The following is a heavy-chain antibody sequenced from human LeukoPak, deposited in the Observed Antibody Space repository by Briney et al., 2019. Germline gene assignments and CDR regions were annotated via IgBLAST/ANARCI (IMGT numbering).Heavy chain of an antibody. Sequence: SETLSLTCTVSGGSISSYYWNWIRQPPGKGLEWIAYIYYSGNTNYNPSLKSRVTISVDTSKNQFSLKLSSVTAADTAVYYCARGGSGWNYYYYYMDVWGKGTTVTVSS. CDR1: GGSISSYY. CDR2: IYYSGNT. J-gene: IGHJ6*03. D-gene: IGHD6-19*01. V-gene: IGHV4-59*01. CDR3: ARGGSGWNYYYYYMDV.